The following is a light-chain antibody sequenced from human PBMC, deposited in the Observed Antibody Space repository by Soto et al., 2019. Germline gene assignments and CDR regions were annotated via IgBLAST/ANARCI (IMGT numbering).Light chain of an antibody. CDR3: HPFGSSPPWT. V-gene: IGKV3-20*01. CDR1: QSVSSSY. J-gene: IGKJ1*01. CDR2: GAS. Sequence: EIVLTQSPGTLSLSPGERATLSCRASQSVSSSYLTWYQQKPGQAPRLLIYGASSRAIGIPDRFSGSGSGTDFTLTISRLEPEDFAVYYCHPFGSSPPWTFGQGTKVEIK.